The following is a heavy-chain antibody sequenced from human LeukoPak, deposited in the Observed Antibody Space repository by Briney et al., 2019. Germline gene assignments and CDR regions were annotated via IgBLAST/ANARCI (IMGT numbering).Heavy chain of an antibody. J-gene: IGHJ4*02. Sequence: ASVKVSCKASGYTFTSYYMHWVRQAPGQGLEWMGIINPSGGSTSYAQKFQGRVTMTRDTSTSTVYMELSSLRSEDTAVYYCATSTLDIVVVPAAIGLHYWGQGTLVTVSS. V-gene: IGHV1-46*01. CDR2: INPSGGST. CDR3: ATSTLDIVVVPAAIGLHY. D-gene: IGHD2-2*02. CDR1: GYTFTSYY.